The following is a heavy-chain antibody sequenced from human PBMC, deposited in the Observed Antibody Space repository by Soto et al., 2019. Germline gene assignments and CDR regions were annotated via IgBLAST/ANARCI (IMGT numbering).Heavy chain of an antibody. J-gene: IGHJ6*02. CDR1: GYTFTGYY. D-gene: IGHD6-19*01. Sequence: ASVKVSCKASGYTFTGYYMHWVRQAPGQGLEWMGWINPNSGGTNYAQKFQGWVTMTRDTSISTAYMELSRLRSDDTAVYYCARAPDSSGWYGSYYYYGMDVWGQGTTVTVSS. CDR3: ARAPDSSGWYGSYYYYGMDV. CDR2: INPNSGGT. V-gene: IGHV1-2*04.